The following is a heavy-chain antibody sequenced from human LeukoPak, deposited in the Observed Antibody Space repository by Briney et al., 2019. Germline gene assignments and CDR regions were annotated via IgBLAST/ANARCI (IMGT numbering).Heavy chain of an antibody. Sequence: VASVKVSCKASGGTFSSYAISWVRQAPGQGLEWMGWINAGNGNTKYSQKFQGRVTITRDTSASTAYMELSSLRSEDTAVYYCARGYYYDSSGYYYPPLNYWGQGTLVTVSS. V-gene: IGHV1-3*01. J-gene: IGHJ4*02. CDR1: GGTFSSYA. D-gene: IGHD3-22*01. CDR2: INAGNGNT. CDR3: ARGYYYDSSGYYYPPLNY.